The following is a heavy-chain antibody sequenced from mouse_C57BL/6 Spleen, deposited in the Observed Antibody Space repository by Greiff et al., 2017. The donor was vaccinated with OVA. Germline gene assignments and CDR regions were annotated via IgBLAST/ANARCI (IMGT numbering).Heavy chain of an antibody. CDR1: GFTFSDYG. CDR3: ARDDGYYDYYAMDY. CDR2: ISSGSSNI. J-gene: IGHJ4*01. Sequence: EVQGVESGGGLVKPGGSLKLSCAASGFTFSDYGMHWVRQAPEKGLEWVAYISSGSSNIYYADTVKGRFTISRDNAKNTLFLQMTMLRSEDTSMYYCARDDGYYDYYAMDYWGQGTSVTVSS. D-gene: IGHD2-3*01. V-gene: IGHV5-17*01.